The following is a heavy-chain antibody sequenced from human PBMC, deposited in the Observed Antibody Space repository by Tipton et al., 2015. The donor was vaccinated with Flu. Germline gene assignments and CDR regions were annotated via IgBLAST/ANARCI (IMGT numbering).Heavy chain of an antibody. Sequence: SLRLSCAASGFTFSRYEMNWFRQAPGKGLEWVSYITSCGNTISYADSVRGRFTISSDNTKKSLYLQLNSLRVEDTGTYYCATLTGDDYWGQGILVTVSS. J-gene: IGHJ4*02. CDR1: GFTFSRYE. D-gene: IGHD7-27*01. CDR3: ATLTGDDY. V-gene: IGHV3-48*03. CDR2: ITSCGNTI.